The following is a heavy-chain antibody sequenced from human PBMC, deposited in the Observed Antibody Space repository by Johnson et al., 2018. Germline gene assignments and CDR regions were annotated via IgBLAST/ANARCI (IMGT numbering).Heavy chain of an antibody. CDR3: AKVTTYYYGAGSYYGMDV. CDR1: GFTFSSYG. V-gene: IGHV3-30*18. Sequence: QVQLVQSGGGVVQPGRSLRLSCAASGFTFSSYGMHWVRQAPGKGMEWVAVISYEGSNKYYADSVKGRFTISRDNSKNTLYLQMNSLRAEDTAVYYCAKVTTYYYGAGSYYGMDVWGQGTTVTVSS. J-gene: IGHJ6*02. CDR2: ISYEGSNK. D-gene: IGHD3-10*01.